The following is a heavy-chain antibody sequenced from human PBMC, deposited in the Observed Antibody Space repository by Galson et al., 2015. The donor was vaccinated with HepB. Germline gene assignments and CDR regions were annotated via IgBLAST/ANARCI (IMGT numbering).Heavy chain of an antibody. CDR1: GFTFSSYG. J-gene: IGHJ6*02. CDR2: IRYDGSNK. V-gene: IGHV3-30*02. D-gene: IGHD2-15*01. Sequence: SLRLSCAASGFTFSSYGMHWVRQAPGKGLEWVAFIRYDGSNKYYADSVKGRFTISRDNSKNTLYLQMNSLRAEDTAVYYCAKVGKWSRGGASYYGMDVWGQGTTVTVSS. CDR3: AKVGKWSRGGASYYGMDV.